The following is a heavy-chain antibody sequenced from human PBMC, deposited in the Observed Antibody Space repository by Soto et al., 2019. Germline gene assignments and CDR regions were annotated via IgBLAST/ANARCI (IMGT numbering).Heavy chain of an antibody. CDR3: ARMGAFDI. Sequence: QVQLVQSGAEVKKPGSSVKVSCKASGGTFSSYGFSWVRQAPGQGLEWMGGIVPMFGSANCAQKFQGRVTISADESTSTVYMEVTRLRSEDTAVYYCARMGAFDIWGQGTMVSVSS. CDR2: IVPMFGSA. J-gene: IGHJ3*02. CDR1: GGTFSSYG. V-gene: IGHV1-69*01.